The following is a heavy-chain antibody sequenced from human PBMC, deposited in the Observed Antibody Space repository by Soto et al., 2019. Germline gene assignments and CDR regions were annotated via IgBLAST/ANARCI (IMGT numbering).Heavy chain of an antibody. CDR2: ISGSGGST. D-gene: IGHD2-8*01. CDR3: AKGHTKVQQYFDY. CDR1: GFTFSSYA. V-gene: IGHV3-23*01. Sequence: EVQLLESGGGLVQPGGSLRLSCAASGFTFSSYAMSWVRQAPGKGLEWVSAISGSGGSTYYADSVKGRFTISRDNSKNTLYRQMNSLRAEDTAVYYCAKGHTKVQQYFDYWGQGTLVTVSS. J-gene: IGHJ4*02.